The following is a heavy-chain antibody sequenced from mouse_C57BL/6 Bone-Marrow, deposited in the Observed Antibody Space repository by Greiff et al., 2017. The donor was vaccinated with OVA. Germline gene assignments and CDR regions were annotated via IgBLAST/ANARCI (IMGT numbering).Heavy chain of an antibody. J-gene: IGHJ4*01. D-gene: IGHD1-1*01. CDR3: VITTVVATRDYYAMDY. V-gene: IGHV1-52*01. CDR2: IDPSDSEP. CDR1: GYTFTSYW. Sequence: QVQLKQPGAELVRPGSSVKLSCKASGYTFTSYWMHWVKQRPIQGLEWIGNIDPSDSEPHYNQKFKDKATLTVDKSSSTAYMQLSSLTSEDSAVYYCVITTVVATRDYYAMDYWGQGTSVTVSS.